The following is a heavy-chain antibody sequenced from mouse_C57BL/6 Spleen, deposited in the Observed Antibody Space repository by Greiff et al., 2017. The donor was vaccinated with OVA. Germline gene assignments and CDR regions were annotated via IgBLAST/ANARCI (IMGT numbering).Heavy chain of an antibody. Sequence: EVMLVESGAELVKPGASVKLSCTASGFNIKDYYMHWVKQRTEQGLEWIGRIDPEDGETKYAPKFQGKATITADTSSNTAYLQLSSLTSEDTAVYYCARGTSGWDWYFDVWGTGTTVTVSS. CDR3: ARGTSGWDWYFDV. CDR2: IDPEDGET. CDR1: GFNIKDYY. J-gene: IGHJ1*03. V-gene: IGHV14-2*01. D-gene: IGHD3-2*02.